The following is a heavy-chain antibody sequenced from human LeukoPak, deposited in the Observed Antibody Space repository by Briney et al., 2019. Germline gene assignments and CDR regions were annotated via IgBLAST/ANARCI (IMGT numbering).Heavy chain of an antibody. V-gene: IGHV4-30-2*01. CDR1: DGSISSGGYY. CDR3: ARTGGFWSGYDY. D-gene: IGHD3-3*01. Sequence: LSLTCTVSDGSISSGGYYWSWIRQPPGKGLEWIGYIYHSGSTYYNPSLKSRVTISVDRSKNQFSLKLSSVTAADTAVYYCARTGGFWSGYDYWGQGTLVTVSS. CDR2: IYHSGST. J-gene: IGHJ4*02.